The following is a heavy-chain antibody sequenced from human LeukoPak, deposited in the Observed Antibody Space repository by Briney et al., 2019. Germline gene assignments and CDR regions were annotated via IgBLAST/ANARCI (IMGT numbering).Heavy chain of an antibody. J-gene: IGHJ4*02. CDR2: IYPDESNI. CDR1: GYSFATYW. CDR3: ARPPARGYSSSFEY. V-gene: IGHV5-51*01. Sequence: GESLKISCKGSGYSFATYWIAWVRQMPGKGLEWMGIIYPDESNIRYSPSFQGQVTISADKSISTAYLQWSSLKASATAIYYCARPPARGYSSSFEYWGQGTLVTVSS. D-gene: IGHD2-2*03.